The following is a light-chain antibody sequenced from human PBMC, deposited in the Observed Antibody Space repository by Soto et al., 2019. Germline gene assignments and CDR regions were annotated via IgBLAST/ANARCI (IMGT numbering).Light chain of an antibody. Sequence: EIVLTQSPGTLSLSPGERATLSCRASQSVSSSYLAWYQQKPGQAPRLLIYGTSSRATAIPDRFSGSGSGTDFTLTISRLEPEDGAVYYCQQYGSSSWTFGQGTKVESK. CDR3: QQYGSSSWT. J-gene: IGKJ1*01. V-gene: IGKV3-20*01. CDR1: QSVSSSY. CDR2: GTS.